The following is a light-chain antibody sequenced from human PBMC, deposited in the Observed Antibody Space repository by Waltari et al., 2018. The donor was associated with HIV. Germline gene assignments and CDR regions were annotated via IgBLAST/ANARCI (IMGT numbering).Light chain of an antibody. CDR1: SSNIGAGYH. CDR3: QSYDSSLGGSV. CDR2: GNS. V-gene: IGLV1-40*01. Sequence: QSVLTQPPSVSGAPGQRVTISCTGSSSNIGAGYHVHWYQQLPGTAPKLLSYGNSNRPSGVPDRFSGSKSGTSASLAITGLQAEDEADYYCQSYDSSLGGSVFGGGTNLTVL. J-gene: IGLJ2*01.